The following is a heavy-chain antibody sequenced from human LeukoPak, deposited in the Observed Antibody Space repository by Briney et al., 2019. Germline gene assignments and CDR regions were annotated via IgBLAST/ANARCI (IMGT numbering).Heavy chain of an antibody. CDR2: INHSAST. Sequence: SETLSLTCAVYGGPFSGYYWSWIRQPPGKGLEWIGEINHSASTNYNPSLKSRVTISVDTSKNQFSLKLSSVTAADTAVYYCARFSRDIVVVPAARNSAYFDYWGQGTLVTVSS. J-gene: IGHJ4*02. V-gene: IGHV4-34*01. CDR3: ARFSRDIVVVPAARNSAYFDY. D-gene: IGHD2-2*01. CDR1: GGPFSGYY.